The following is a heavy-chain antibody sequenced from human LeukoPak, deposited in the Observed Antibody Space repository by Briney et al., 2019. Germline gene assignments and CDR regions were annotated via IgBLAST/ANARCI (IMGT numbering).Heavy chain of an antibody. CDR2: INHSGST. CDR3: ARAVPYSSGWYAGTYYFDY. Sequence: SETLSLTCAVYGGSFSGYYWSWLRQPPGKGLEWIGEINHSGSTNYNPSLKSRVTISVDTSKNQFSLKLSSVTAADTAVYYCARAVPYSSGWYAGTYYFDYWGQGTLVTVSS. CDR1: GGSFSGYY. V-gene: IGHV4-34*01. J-gene: IGHJ4*02. D-gene: IGHD6-19*01.